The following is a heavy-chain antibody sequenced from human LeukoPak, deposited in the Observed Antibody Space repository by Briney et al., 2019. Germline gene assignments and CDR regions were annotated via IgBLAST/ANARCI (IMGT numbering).Heavy chain of an antibody. V-gene: IGHV1-46*01. Sequence: GASVKVSCKVSGYTLTELSMHWVRQAPGQGLEWMGIINPSGGSTSYAQKFQGRVTMTRDTSTSTVYMELSSLRSEDTAVYYCARVHSEPRRYSSFDYWGQGTLVTVSS. J-gene: IGHJ4*02. CDR3: ARVHSEPRRYSSFDY. CDR1: GYTLTELS. CDR2: INPSGGST. D-gene: IGHD6-19*01.